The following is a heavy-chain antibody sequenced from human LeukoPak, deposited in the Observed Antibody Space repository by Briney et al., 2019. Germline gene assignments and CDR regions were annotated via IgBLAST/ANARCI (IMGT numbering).Heavy chain of an antibody. CDR1: GFTFSTYS. Sequence: GGSLRLSCAASGFTFSTYSMNWVRQAPGKGLEWVSGIDSGSNNIHYADSVKGRFTISRDDAKNSLYLQMNSLRAEDTAVYYCARGADNSGSFVILDYWGQGTLVTVSS. D-gene: IGHD3-10*01. CDR2: IDSGSNNI. V-gene: IGHV3-48*01. CDR3: ARGADNSGSFVILDY. J-gene: IGHJ4*02.